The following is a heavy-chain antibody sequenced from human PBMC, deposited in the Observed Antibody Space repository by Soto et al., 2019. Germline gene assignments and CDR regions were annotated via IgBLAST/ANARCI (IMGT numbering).Heavy chain of an antibody. D-gene: IGHD3-16*02. Sequence: GGSLRLSCAASGFTFSSYSMNWVRQAPGKGLEWVSYISSSSSTIYYADSVKGRFTISRDNAKNSLYLQMNSLRDEDTAVYYCARDRSLGELSYPWFFDYWGQGTLVSVSS. CDR1: GFTFSSYS. CDR3: ARDRSLGELSYPWFFDY. CDR2: ISSSSSTI. J-gene: IGHJ4*02. V-gene: IGHV3-48*02.